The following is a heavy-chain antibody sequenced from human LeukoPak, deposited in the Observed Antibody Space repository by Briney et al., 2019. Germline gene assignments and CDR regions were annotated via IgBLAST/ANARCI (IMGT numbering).Heavy chain of an antibody. D-gene: IGHD4-17*01. J-gene: IGHJ4*02. CDR1: GLTFSRYA. V-gene: IGHV3-23*01. CDR2: TSGSGDRK. CDR3: AKDGVRPDFGDYYSADF. Sequence: GGSLRLSCAASGLTFSRYAMTWVRQAPGKGLEWVSSTSGSGDRKYYADSVKGRFTISRDNSKNTLYLQMNSPRAEDTAVYYCAKDGVRPDFGDYYSADFWGQGTLVTVSS.